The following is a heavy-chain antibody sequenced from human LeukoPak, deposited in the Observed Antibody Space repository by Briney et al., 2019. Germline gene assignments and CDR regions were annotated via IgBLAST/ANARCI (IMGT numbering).Heavy chain of an antibody. CDR2: ISTSCSTI. V-gene: IGHV3-11*04. Sequence: GGSLRLSCAASGFPFSGYYMSWIRQAPGKGLEWVSYISTSCSTIYYADSVKGRFTISRDNAKNSLYLEMNSLRAEDKAVYYCAELGITMIGGVWGKGTTVTISS. J-gene: IGHJ6*04. CDR1: GFPFSGYY. CDR3: AELGITMIGGV. D-gene: IGHD3-10*02.